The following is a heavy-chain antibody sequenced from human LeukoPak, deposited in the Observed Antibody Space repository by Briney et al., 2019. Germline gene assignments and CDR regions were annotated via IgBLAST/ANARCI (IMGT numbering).Heavy chain of an antibody. Sequence: PSETLSLTCTVSGGSISSYYWSWIRQPAGKGLEWIGRIYTSGSTNYNPSLKSRVTMLVDTSKNQFSLKLSSVTAADTAVYYCARDRAYDILTGYEQGGFDIWGQGTMVTVSS. V-gene: IGHV4-4*07. D-gene: IGHD3-9*01. J-gene: IGHJ3*02. CDR2: IYTSGST. CDR3: ARDRAYDILTGYEQGGFDI. CDR1: GGSISSYY.